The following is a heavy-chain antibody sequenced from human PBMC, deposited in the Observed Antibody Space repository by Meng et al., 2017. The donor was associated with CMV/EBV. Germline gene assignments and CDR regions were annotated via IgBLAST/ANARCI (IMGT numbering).Heavy chain of an antibody. V-gene: IGHV4-34*12. CDR3: AREDIVVVVAGTAHYYYYGMDV. CDR1: GPSFTGNY. Sequence: PETLSPTCAVYGPSFTGNYWSWIRQLPGKGLGWIGEIIHSGSTNYNPTLKSRVTISVDTSKNQFSLKLSSVTAADQAVYCCAREDIVVVVAGTAHYYYYGMDVWGQGTTVTVSS. CDR2: IIHSGST. D-gene: IGHD2-15*01. J-gene: IGHJ6*02.